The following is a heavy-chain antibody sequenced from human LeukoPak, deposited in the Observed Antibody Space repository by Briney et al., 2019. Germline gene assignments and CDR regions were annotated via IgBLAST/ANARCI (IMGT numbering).Heavy chain of an antibody. D-gene: IGHD6-19*01. Sequence: PGGSLRLSCAASGFTVSSNYMSWVRQAPGKGLEWVSVIYSGGSTYYADSVKGRFTISRDNSKNTLYLQMNSLRAEDTAVYYCARSQGSGWYYFDYWGQGTPVTVSS. CDR3: ARSQGSGWYYFDY. V-gene: IGHV3-66*01. J-gene: IGHJ4*02. CDR1: GFTVSSNY. CDR2: IYSGGST.